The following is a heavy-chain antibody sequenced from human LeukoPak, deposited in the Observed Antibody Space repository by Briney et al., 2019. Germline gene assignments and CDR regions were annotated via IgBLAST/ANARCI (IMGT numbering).Heavy chain of an antibody. CDR2: ISAYNGNT. D-gene: IGHD2-2*01. J-gene: IGHJ5*02. Sequence: ASVKVSCKASGYTFTSYGISWVRQAPGQGLEWMGWISAYNGNTNYAQKLQGRVTMTTDTSTSTAYMELRSLRSDDTAVYYCARVVQGYCSSTSCSPYNWFDPWGQGTLVTVSS. CDR1: GYTFTSYG. V-gene: IGHV1-18*01. CDR3: ARVVQGYCSSTSCSPYNWFDP.